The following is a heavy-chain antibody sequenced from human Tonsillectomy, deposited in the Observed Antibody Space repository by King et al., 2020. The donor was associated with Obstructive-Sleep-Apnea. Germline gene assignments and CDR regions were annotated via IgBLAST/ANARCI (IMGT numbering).Heavy chain of an antibody. J-gene: IGHJ4*02. D-gene: IGHD3-10*01. Sequence: VQLVESGGGLVQPGRSLRLSCAASGFTFDDNAMHWVRQAPGKGLEWVSGISWNSGSIGYADSVKGRFTISRDNAKTSLYLQMNSLRTEDTALYYCAKDILLVHGSGSYFDYWGQGILVTVSS. CDR1: GFTFDDNA. V-gene: IGHV3-9*01. CDR3: AKDILLVHGSGSYFDY. CDR2: ISWNSGSI.